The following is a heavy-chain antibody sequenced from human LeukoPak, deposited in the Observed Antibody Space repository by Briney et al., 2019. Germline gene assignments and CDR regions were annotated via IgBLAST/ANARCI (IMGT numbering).Heavy chain of an antibody. V-gene: IGHV3-21*01. Sequence: GGSLRLSCAASGFTFSSYSMNWVRQAPGKGLEWVSSISSSSSYIYYADSVKGRFTISRDNAKNSLYLQMNSLRAEDTAVYYCARDYDFWRGYYPDDIWGQGTMVTVSS. CDR1: GFTFSSYS. D-gene: IGHD3-3*01. CDR2: ISSSSSYI. J-gene: IGHJ3*02. CDR3: ARDYDFWRGYYPDDI.